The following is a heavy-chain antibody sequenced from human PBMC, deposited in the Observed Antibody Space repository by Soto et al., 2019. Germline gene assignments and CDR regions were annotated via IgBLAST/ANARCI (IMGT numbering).Heavy chain of an antibody. V-gene: IGHV3-74*01. CDR1: GFTFSSYW. Sequence: GGSLRLSCAASGFTFSSYWMHWVRQAPGKGLVWVSRINSDGSSTSYADSVKGRFTISRDNAKSTLYLQMNSLRAEDTAVYYCARDRYCSGGSCYYFDYWGQGTLVTVSS. CDR3: ARDRYCSGGSCYYFDY. J-gene: IGHJ4*02. CDR2: INSDGSST. D-gene: IGHD2-15*01.